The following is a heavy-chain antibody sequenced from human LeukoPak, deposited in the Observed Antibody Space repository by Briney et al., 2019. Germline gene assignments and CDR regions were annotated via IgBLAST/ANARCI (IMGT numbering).Heavy chain of an antibody. V-gene: IGHV3-30-3*01. J-gene: IGHJ4*02. Sequence: GGSLRLSCAASGFTFSSYAMHWVRQAPGKGLEWVAVISYDGSNKYYADSAKGRFTISRDNSRNTLYLQMNSLRAEDTAVYYCARDRNKYSSSPEWGDIDYWGQGTLVTVSS. CDR3: ARDRNKYSSSPEWGDIDY. CDR1: GFTFSSYA. D-gene: IGHD6-13*01. CDR2: ISYDGSNK.